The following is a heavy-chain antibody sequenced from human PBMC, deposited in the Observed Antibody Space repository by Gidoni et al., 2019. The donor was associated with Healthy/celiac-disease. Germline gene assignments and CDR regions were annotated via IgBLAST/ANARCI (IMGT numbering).Heavy chain of an antibody. CDR1: GFTFSSSA. J-gene: IGHJ6*02. D-gene: IGHD2-2*01. Sequence: EVQLLESGGGLVQPGWSLRLSYAASGFTFSSSALSWVRQAPGKGLEWVSAISGSGGSTYYADSVKGRFTISSDNSKNTLYLQMNSLRAEDTAVYYCAKSQDIVVVPADFWSGFYYYYGMDVWGQGTTVTVSS. V-gene: IGHV3-23*01. CDR2: ISGSGGST. CDR3: AKSQDIVVVPADFWSGFYYYYGMDV.